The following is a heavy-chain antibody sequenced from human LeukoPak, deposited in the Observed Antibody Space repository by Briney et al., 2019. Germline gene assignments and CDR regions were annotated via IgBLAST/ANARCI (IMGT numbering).Heavy chain of an antibody. Sequence: GGSLRLSCAASGFTFSKYAMSWVRQAPGKGLEWVSAISPSDGNTFYADSVKGRFTISRDNSMNTLSLHMNSMRAEDTALYYCAKDSSVPYGITEWGQGTLVTVSS. D-gene: IGHD4-17*01. CDR1: GFTFSKYA. CDR2: ISPSDGNT. J-gene: IGHJ4*02. V-gene: IGHV3-23*01. CDR3: AKDSSVPYGITE.